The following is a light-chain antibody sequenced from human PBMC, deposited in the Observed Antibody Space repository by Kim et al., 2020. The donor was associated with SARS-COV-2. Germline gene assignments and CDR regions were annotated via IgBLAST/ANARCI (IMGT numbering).Light chain of an antibody. CDR3: QQRGNCPPEYT. Sequence: CPGERSPLPCRSSQMVISSMAWDQQNPGQAPRLFIFEASIRATGIPARSSRSVSGTAFTLSISSREPEDVAVYYCQQRGNCPPEYTFGQGTKLEI. V-gene: IGKV3-11*01. CDR1: QMVISS. CDR2: EAS. J-gene: IGKJ2*01.